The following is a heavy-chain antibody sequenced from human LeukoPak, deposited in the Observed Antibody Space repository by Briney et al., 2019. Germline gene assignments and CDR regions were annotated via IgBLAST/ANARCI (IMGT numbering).Heavy chain of an antibody. CDR1: GYTFTSYG. J-gene: IGHJ4*02. CDR3: ASSYEDYVWGSYRLDY. V-gene: IGHV1-18*01. Sequence: EASVKVSCKASGYTFTSYGISWVRQAPGQGLEWMGWISAYNGNTNYAQKLQGRVTMTTDTSTSTAYMELRSLRSDDTAVYYCASSYEDYVWGSYRLDYWGQGTLVTVSS. CDR2: ISAYNGNT. D-gene: IGHD3-16*02.